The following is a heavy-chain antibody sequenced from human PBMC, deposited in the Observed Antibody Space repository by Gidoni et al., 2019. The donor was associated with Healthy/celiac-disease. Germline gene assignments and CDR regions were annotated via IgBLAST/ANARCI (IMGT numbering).Heavy chain of an antibody. D-gene: IGHD3-10*01. V-gene: IGHV1-24*01. Sequence: QVQLVQSGAEVKKPGASVKVSCKVSGYTLTELSMHWVRQAPGKGLEWMGGFDPEDGETIYAQKFQGRVTMTEDTSTDTAYMELSSLRSEDTAVYYCATAALRGSGSSSYYYYYMDVWGKGTTVTVSS. J-gene: IGHJ6*03. CDR1: GYTLTELS. CDR3: ATAALRGSGSSSYYYYYMDV. CDR2: FDPEDGET.